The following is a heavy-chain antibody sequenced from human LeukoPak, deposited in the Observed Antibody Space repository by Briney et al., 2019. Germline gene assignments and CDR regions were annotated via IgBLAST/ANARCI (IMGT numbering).Heavy chain of an antibody. D-gene: IGHD7-27*01. CDR3: AKGDVSVTREFDY. V-gene: IGHV3-53*01. J-gene: IGHJ4*02. CDR1: GFTVSSNY. CDR2: IYSGGST. Sequence: GGSLRLSRAASGFTVSSNYMSWVRQAPGKGLEWVSLIYSGGSTYYADSVKGRFTISRDNAQNSLYLQMNSLRAEDTAVYYCAKGDVSVTREFDYWGQGTLVTVSS.